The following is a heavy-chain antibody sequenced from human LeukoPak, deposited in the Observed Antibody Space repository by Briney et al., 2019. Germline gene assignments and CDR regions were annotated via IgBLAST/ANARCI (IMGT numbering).Heavy chain of an antibody. Sequence: GGSLRLSCAAPGFTFSSYAMHWGRQGPGKGLEWVAVISYDGSNKYYADSVKGRFTISRDNSKNTLYLQMNSLRAEDTAVYYCATEPRTVDYWGQGTLVTVSS. CDR3: ATEPRTVDY. CDR2: ISYDGSNK. J-gene: IGHJ4*02. V-gene: IGHV3-30*01. CDR1: GFTFSSYA.